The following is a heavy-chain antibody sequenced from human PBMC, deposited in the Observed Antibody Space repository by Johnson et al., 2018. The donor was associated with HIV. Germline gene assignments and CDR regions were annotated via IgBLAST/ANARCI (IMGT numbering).Heavy chain of an antibody. CDR3: ARQRGCDI. Sequence: MQLVESGGGLVQPGGSLRPSCAASGFSLRGHWMSWLRQAPGKGLEWVANIKQDGSETNYVDPVKGRFTISRDNPKNSLYLQMNSLRVEDTAVYYCARQRGCDIWGQGTMVTVSS. CDR2: IKQDGSET. CDR1: GFSLRGHW. J-gene: IGHJ3*02. V-gene: IGHV3-7*01.